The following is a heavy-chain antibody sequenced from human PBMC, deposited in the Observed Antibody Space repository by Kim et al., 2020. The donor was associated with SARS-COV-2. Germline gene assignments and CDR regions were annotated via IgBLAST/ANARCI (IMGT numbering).Heavy chain of an antibody. V-gene: IGHV4-59*01. CDR3: ARGLWSGYYENTNWFDP. D-gene: IGHD3-3*01. Sequence: PSETLSLTCTVSGGSISRYYWSWIRQPPGKGLEWIGYISNSGSTSYNPSLKRRVTISLDTSKNQFSLNLTSVTAADTAVYYCARGLWSGYYENTNWFDPWGQGTLVTVSS. J-gene: IGHJ5*02. CDR2: ISNSGST. CDR1: GGSISRYY.